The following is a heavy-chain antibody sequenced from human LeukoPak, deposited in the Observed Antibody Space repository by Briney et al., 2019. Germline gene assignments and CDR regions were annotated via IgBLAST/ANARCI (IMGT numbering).Heavy chain of an antibody. D-gene: IGHD6-19*01. Sequence: PGGSLRLSCAASGFTFSSYGMSWVRQAPGKGLEWVANIKQDGSEKYYVDSVKGRFTISRDNAKNSLYLQMNSLRAEDTAVYYCARSRGGWYKGYFDYWGQGTLVTVSS. CDR2: IKQDGSEK. J-gene: IGHJ4*02. CDR1: GFTFSSYG. CDR3: ARSRGGWYKGYFDY. V-gene: IGHV3-7*01.